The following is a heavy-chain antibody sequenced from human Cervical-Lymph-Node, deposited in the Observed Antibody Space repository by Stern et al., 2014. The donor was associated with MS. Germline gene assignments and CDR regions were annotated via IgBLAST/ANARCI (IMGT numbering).Heavy chain of an antibody. J-gene: IGHJ5*02. Sequence: VQLLESGPGLVKPSETLSLTCTVSGYSISSGYYWGWIRQPPGKGLEWIGNMYDSGGTYYNPSLKRRVTISVDRSTNQLSLKLSSVTAADTAVYYCARLEYDFYNWFDPWGQGTLVTVSS. V-gene: IGHV4-38-2*02. CDR3: ARLEYDFYNWFDP. D-gene: IGHD3-3*01. CDR2: MYDSGGT. CDR1: GYSISSGYY.